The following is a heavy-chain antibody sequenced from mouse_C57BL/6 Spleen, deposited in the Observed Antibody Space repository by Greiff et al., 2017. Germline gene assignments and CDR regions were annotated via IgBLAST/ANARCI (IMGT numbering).Heavy chain of an antibody. Sequence: DVKLVESGGGLVQPGGSMKLSCVASGFTFSNYWMNWVRQSPEKGLEWVAQIRLKSDNNATHYAVSVKGRFTISRDDSKSGIYLQMNNLRAEDTGIYYCTDSSPFAKWGQGSLVTVSA. D-gene: IGHD3-1*01. CDR1: GFTFSNYW. J-gene: IGHJ3*02. CDR3: TDSSPFAK. V-gene: IGHV6-3*01. CDR2: IRLKSDNNAT.